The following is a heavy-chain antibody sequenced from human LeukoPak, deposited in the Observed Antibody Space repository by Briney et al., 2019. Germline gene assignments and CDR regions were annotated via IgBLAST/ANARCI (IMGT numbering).Heavy chain of an antibody. Sequence: GGSLRLSCAASGFTFSSYSMNWVRQAPGKGLEWVSYISSSSSTIYYADSVKGRFTISRDNAKNSLYLQMNSLRAEDTAVYYCARDGSGSYVDAFDIWGQETMVTVSS. CDR2: ISSSSSTI. CDR3: ARDGSGSYVDAFDI. CDR1: GFTFSSYS. J-gene: IGHJ3*02. V-gene: IGHV3-48*01. D-gene: IGHD1-26*01.